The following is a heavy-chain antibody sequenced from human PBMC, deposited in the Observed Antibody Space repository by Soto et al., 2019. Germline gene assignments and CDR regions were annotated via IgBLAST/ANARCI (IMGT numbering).Heavy chain of an antibody. CDR3: TTEGTGYSNGYLDY. V-gene: IGHV3-15*01. D-gene: IGHD5-18*01. Sequence: GGSLRLSCAASGFTFSQAWMSWVRQAPGKGLEWVGRIKSKTDGGTTDYAAPVKGRFTISRDDSKNTLYLQMNSLKTEDTAVYYCTTEGTGYSNGYLDYWGQGALVPVSS. CDR2: IKSKTDGGTT. CDR1: GFTFSQAW. J-gene: IGHJ4*02.